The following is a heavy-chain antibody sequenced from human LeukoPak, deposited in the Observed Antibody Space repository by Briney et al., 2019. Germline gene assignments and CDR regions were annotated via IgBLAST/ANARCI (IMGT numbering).Heavy chain of an antibody. D-gene: IGHD3-22*01. CDR1: GYTFTGYY. Sequence: ASVKVSCKASGYTFTGYYMHWVRQAPGQGLEWMGWINPNGGATSYAQKFQGRVTMTSDTSISTAYMELRRLRSDDTAVYYCARGGSSGYYLNWFDPWGQGTLVTVSS. J-gene: IGHJ5*02. CDR3: ARGGSSGYYLNWFDP. CDR2: INPNGGAT. V-gene: IGHV1-2*02.